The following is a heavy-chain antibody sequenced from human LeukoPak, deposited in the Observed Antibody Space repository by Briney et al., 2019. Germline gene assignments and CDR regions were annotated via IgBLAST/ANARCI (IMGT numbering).Heavy chain of an antibody. Sequence: GESLKISCKGSGYSFTSYWIGWVRQMPGKGLEWMGIIYPGDSATRYSPSFQGQVTISADKSISTAYLQWSSLKASDTAMYYCARASSRRWLQLDYWGQGTLVTVSS. V-gene: IGHV5-51*01. J-gene: IGHJ4*02. CDR1: GYSFTSYW. D-gene: IGHD5-24*01. CDR3: ARASSRRWLQLDY. CDR2: IYPGDSAT.